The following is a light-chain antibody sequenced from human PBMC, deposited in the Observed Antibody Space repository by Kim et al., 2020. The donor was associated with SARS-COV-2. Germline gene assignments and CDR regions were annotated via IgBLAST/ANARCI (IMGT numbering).Light chain of an antibody. CDR2: AAS. V-gene: IGKV3-20*01. CDR1: QSISSTY. CDR3: QQYRSSLWA. Sequence: SPGERATLSCRSSQSISSTYRAWYQQKPGQAPRLLIYAASSRATGIPDRFSGRGSGTDFTLTISRLEPEDFAMYYCQQYRSSLWAFGQGTKVDIK. J-gene: IGKJ1*01.